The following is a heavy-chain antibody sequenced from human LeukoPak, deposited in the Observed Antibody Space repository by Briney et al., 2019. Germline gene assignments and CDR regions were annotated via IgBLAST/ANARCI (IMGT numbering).Heavy chain of an antibody. CDR1: GFSFSRSW. CDR3: VREFDC. Sequence: GGSLRLSCAASGFSFSRSWMSWVRQAPGKGLEWVANIKEDGSEKQYVDSVKGRFTISRDNAKNSLYLRMNSLRAEDTAVYFCVREFDCWGQGALVSVSS. J-gene: IGHJ4*02. CDR2: IKEDGSEK. V-gene: IGHV3-7*01.